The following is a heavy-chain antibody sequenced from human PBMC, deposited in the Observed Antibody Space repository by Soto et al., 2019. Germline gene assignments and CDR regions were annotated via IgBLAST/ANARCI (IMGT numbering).Heavy chain of an antibody. CDR1: GFSFGDYS. D-gene: IGHD1-20*01. Sequence: EVQLVESGGGLVKPGGSLRLSCAASGFSFGDYSMNWVRQAPGKRLEWVSSIDSSSVYIYYADSLKGRFTISRDNAKNSLYLQMNSLRAEDTAVYYCVRESISGTGWFDPWGQGTLVTVSS. V-gene: IGHV3-21*02. J-gene: IGHJ5*02. CDR3: VRESISGTGWFDP. CDR2: IDSSSVYI.